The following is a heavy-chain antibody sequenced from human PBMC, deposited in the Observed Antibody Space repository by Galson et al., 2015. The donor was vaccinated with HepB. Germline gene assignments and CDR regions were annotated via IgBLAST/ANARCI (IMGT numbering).Heavy chain of an antibody. CDR2: IYYPGST. CDR3: ARGTEVAAHFDY. Sequence: CTVSGDSISSGAYYWSWIRQHPGKGLEWIGYIYYPGSTYYNPSLKSRVTISLDTSENQFSLNLNSVTAADTAVYYCARGTEVAAHFDYWGQGTLVTVSS. D-gene: IGHD6-19*01. V-gene: IGHV4-31*03. CDR1: GDSISSGAYY. J-gene: IGHJ4*02.